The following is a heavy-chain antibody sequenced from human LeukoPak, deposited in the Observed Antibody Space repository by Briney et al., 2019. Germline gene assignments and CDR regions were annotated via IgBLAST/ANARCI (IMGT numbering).Heavy chain of an antibody. Sequence: GGSLRLSCLASKFTFNNYAMTWVRQAPGKGLEWVSSISGSGDNMDYADSVKGRFTISRDNSENTLYLQMNSLRGEDTAVYYCAKDHSGSPTFGYYYCMDVWGKGTTVTVSS. CDR2: ISGSGDNM. D-gene: IGHD1-26*01. J-gene: IGHJ6*03. V-gene: IGHV3-23*01. CDR3: AKDHSGSPTFGYYYCMDV. CDR1: KFTFNNYA.